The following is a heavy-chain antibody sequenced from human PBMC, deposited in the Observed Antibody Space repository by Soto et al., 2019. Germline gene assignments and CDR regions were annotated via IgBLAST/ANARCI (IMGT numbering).Heavy chain of an antibody. CDR2: ISTTSSHT. J-gene: IGHJ4*02. CDR1: GFTFSDLY. CDR3: ARVLSNGDSTNARLDY. Sequence: GGSLRLSCAASGFTFSDLYMSWIRQAPGKGLEWISYISTTSSHTNYADSVKGRFTVTRDNAKISLYLEMNNLRDDDTAVYFCARVLSNGDSTNARLDYWGQGTLVTVSS. D-gene: IGHD2-21*02. V-gene: IGHV3-11*05.